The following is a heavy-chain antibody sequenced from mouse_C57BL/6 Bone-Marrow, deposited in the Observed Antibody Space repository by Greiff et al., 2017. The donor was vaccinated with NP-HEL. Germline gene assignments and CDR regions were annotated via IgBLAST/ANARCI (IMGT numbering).Heavy chain of an antibody. Sequence: EVKLQESGGGLVKPGGSLKLSCAASGFTFSDYGMHWVRQAPEKGLEWVAYISSGSSTIYYADKVKGRFTFSSDNAKNTLFLHMTSLRSEDTAMYICARDWVIWGDALDYWGQGTSVTVSS. CDR1: GFTFSDYG. CDR2: ISSGSSTI. J-gene: IGHJ4*01. CDR3: ARDWVIWGDALDY. V-gene: IGHV5-17*01. D-gene: IGHD4-1*01.